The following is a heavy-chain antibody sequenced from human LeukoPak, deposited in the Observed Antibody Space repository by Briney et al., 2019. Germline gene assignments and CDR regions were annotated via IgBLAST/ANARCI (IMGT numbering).Heavy chain of an antibody. D-gene: IGHD2-2*01. V-gene: IGHV1-69*01. CDR1: GGTFSSYA. CDR3: ARERYCSGTSCQTYYYYGMDV. CDR2: IIPIFGTA. Sequence: WASVKVSCKASGGTFSSYAISWVRQAPGQGLEWMGGIIPIFGTANYAQKFQGRVTITADESTSTAYMELSSLRSEDTAVYYCARERYCSGTSCQTYYYYGMDVWGKGTTVTVSS. J-gene: IGHJ6*04.